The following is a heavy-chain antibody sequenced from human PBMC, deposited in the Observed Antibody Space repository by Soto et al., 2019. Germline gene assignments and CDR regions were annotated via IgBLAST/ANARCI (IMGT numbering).Heavy chain of an antibody. D-gene: IGHD3-10*01. CDR1: GYSISSGYY. J-gene: IGHJ6*02. Sequence: LSLTCAVSGYSISSGYYWGWIRQPPGKGLEWIGSIYHSGSTYYNPSLKSRVTISVDTSKNQFSLKLSSVTAADTAVYYCASGPLSMVRGDPYGMDVWGQGTTVTVSS. V-gene: IGHV4-38-2*01. CDR3: ASGPLSMVRGDPYGMDV. CDR2: IYHSGST.